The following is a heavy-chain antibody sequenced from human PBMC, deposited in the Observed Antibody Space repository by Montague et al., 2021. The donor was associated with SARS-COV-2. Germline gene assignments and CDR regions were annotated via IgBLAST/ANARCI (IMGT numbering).Heavy chain of an antibody. V-gene: IGHV4-4*07. CDR2: IYTSGTT. D-gene: IGHD3-10*01. CDR3: AGGSGIINFYNSGMDV. CDR1: GGSISSYY. Sequence: SETLSLTCTVSGGSISSYYWSWIRQPAGKGLGWIGRIYTSGTTNYNPSLKSRVTMSVDTSKNQFSLKLSSVTAADTVVYYCAGGSGIINFYNSGMDVWGQGTTVTVSS. J-gene: IGHJ6*02.